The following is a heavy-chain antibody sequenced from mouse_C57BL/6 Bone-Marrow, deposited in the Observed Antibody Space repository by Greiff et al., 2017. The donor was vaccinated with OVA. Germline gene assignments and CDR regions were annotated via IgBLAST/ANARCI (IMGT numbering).Heavy chain of an antibody. D-gene: IGHD2-5*01. J-gene: IGHJ2*01. CDR1: GYTFTDYY. Sequence: EVQLQQSGPELVKPGASVKISCKASGYTFTDYYMNWVKQSHGKSLEWIGDINPNNGGTSYNQKFKGKATLTVDKSSSTAYMELRSLTSEDSAVYYCARAGYYSNYRDYWGQGTTLTVSS. CDR3: ARAGYYSNYRDY. CDR2: INPNNGGT. V-gene: IGHV1-26*01.